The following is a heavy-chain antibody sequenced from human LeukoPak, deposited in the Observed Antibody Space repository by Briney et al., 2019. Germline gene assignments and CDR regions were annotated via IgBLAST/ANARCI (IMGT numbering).Heavy chain of an antibody. CDR3: ATRGITGTTSLSY. V-gene: IGHV1-24*01. CDR1: GYTLTELS. D-gene: IGHD1-7*01. Sequence: ASVKVSCKVSGYTLTELSMHWVRQAPGKGLEWMGGFDPEDGETIYAQKFQGRVTMTEDTSTDTAYMELSSLRSEDTAVSYCATRGITGTTSLSYWGQGTLVTVSS. J-gene: IGHJ4*02. CDR2: FDPEDGET.